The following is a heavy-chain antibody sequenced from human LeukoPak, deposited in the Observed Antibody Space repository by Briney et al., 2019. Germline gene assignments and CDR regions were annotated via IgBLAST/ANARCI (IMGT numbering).Heavy chain of an antibody. J-gene: IGHJ4*02. D-gene: IGHD3-10*01. V-gene: IGHV1-18*01. CDR1: GYTFTSYG. Sequence: ASVKVSCKASGYTFTSYGISWVRQAPGQGLEWMGWISAYNGNTNYAQKLQGRVTMTTDTSTSTAYVELRSLRSDDTAVYYCARDLPRVTMVRGVNDYWGQGTLVTVSS. CDR2: ISAYNGNT. CDR3: ARDLPRVTMVRGVNDY.